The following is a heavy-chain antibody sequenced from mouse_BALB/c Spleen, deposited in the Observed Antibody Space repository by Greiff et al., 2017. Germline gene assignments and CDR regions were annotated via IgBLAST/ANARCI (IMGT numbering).Heavy chain of an antibody. J-gene: IGHJ2*01. Sequence: EVKLVESGGGLVQPGGSLKLSCAASGFTFSSYTMSWVRQTPEKRLEWVAYISNGGGSTYYPDTVKGRFTISRDNAKNTLYLQMSSLKSEDTAMYYCARHTGYYFDYWGQGTTLTVSS. V-gene: IGHV5-12-2*01. CDR2: ISNGGGST. D-gene: IGHD1-1*01. CDR1: GFTFSSYT. CDR3: ARHTGYYFDY.